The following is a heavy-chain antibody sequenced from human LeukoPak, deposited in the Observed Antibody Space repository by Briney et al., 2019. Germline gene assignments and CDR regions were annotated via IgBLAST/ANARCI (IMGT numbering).Heavy chain of an antibody. CDR3: ASHRNSGSFSWTFDY. J-gene: IGHJ4*02. CDR2: ISYDGSNK. D-gene: IGHD1-26*01. CDR1: GFTFSSYA. V-gene: IGHV3-30-3*01. Sequence: GGSLRLSCAASGFTFSSYAMHWVRQAPGKGLEWVAVISYDGSNKYYADSVKGRFTISRDNSKNTLHLQMNSLRAEDTAVYYCASHRNSGSFSWTFDYWGQGTLVTVSS.